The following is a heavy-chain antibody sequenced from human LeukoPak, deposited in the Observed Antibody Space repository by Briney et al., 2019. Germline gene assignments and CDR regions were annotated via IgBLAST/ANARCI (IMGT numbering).Heavy chain of an antibody. CDR1: GYSISSGYY. CDR3: KGDYYDLYYMDV. D-gene: IGHD3-22*01. V-gene: IGHV4-38-2*02. Sequence: SETLSLTCTVSGYSISSGYYWGWIRQPPGKGLEWIGSIYHSGSTYYNPSLKSRVTISVGTSKNQFSLKLSSVTAADTAVYYCKGDYYDLYYMDVWGKGTTVTVSS. CDR2: IYHSGST. J-gene: IGHJ6*03.